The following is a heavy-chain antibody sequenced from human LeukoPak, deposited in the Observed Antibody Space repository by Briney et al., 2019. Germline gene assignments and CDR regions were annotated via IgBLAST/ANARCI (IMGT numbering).Heavy chain of an antibody. V-gene: IGHV4-59*01. Sequence: SETLSLTCAVYGGSFSGYYWSWVRQPPGKGLEWIGYIYYSGSTNYNPSLKSRVTISVDTSKNQFSLKLSSVTAADTAVYYCARDRTGTTNYYYYGMDVWGQGTTVTVSS. CDR3: ARDRTGTTNYYYYGMDV. J-gene: IGHJ6*02. CDR2: IYYSGST. CDR1: GGSFSGYY. D-gene: IGHD1-7*01.